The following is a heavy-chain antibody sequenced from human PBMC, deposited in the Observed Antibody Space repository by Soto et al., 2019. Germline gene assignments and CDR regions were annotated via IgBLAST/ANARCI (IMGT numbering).Heavy chain of an antibody. D-gene: IGHD3-22*01. CDR2: IYYSGST. J-gene: IGHJ4*02. CDR1: GGSISSGGYY. Sequence: QVQLQESGPGLVKPSQTLSLTCTVSGGSISSGGYYWSWIRQHPGKGLEWIGYIYYSGSTYYNSSLTSRVTLSVDTSKNQFSLKLSSVTAADTAVYYCARVWDSSGPNFDYWGQGTLVTVSS. CDR3: ARVWDSSGPNFDY. V-gene: IGHV4-31*03.